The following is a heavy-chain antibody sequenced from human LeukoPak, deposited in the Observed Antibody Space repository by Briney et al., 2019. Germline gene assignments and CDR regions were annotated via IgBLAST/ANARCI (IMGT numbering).Heavy chain of an antibody. J-gene: IGHJ5*02. V-gene: IGHV4-39*07. D-gene: IGHD3-22*01. CDR2: INHSGST. Sequence: SETLSLTCTVSGDSISSSSYYWEWIRQTPGKGLEWIGEINHSGSTNYNPSLKSRVTISVDTSKNQFSLKLSSVTAADTAVYYCARVYGSSGYYLQAYRKNWFDPWGQGTLVTVSS. CDR1: GDSISSSSYY. CDR3: ARVYGSSGYYLQAYRKNWFDP.